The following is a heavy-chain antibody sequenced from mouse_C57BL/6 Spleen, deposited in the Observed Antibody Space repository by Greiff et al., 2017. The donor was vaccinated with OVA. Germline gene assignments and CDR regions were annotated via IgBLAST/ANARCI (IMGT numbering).Heavy chain of an antibody. D-gene: IGHD3-3*01. J-gene: IGHJ3*01. V-gene: IGHV1-61*01. CDR1: GYTFTSYW. CDR3: ARGDRFAY. Sequence: QVQLQHPGAELVRPGSSVKLSCKASGYTFTSYWMDWVKQRPGQGLEWIGNIYPSDSETHYNQKFKDKATLTVDKSSSTAYMQLSSLTSEDSAVYYCARGDRFAYWGQGTLVTVSA. CDR2: IYPSDSET.